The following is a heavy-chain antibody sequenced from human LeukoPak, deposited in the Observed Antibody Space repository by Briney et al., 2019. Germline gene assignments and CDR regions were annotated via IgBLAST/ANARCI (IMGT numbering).Heavy chain of an antibody. CDR3: ARPKRSITMVRGTYYGMDV. D-gene: IGHD3-10*01. J-gene: IGHJ6*04. CDR1: GGTFSSYA. V-gene: IGHV1-69*13. Sequence: SVKVSCKASGGTFSSYAISWVRQAPGQGLECMGGIIPIFGTANYAQKFQGRVTNTADESTSTAYMELSSLRSEDTAVYYCARPKRSITMVRGTYYGMDVWGKGTTVTVSS. CDR2: IIPIFGTA.